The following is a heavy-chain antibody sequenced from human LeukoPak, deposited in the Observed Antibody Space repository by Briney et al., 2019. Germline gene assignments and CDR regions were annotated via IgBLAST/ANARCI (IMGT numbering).Heavy chain of an antibody. CDR1: GGSISSSSYY. V-gene: IGHV4-39*07. J-gene: IGHJ4*02. D-gene: IGHD2-2*03. Sequence: PSETLSLTCTVSGGSISSSSYYWGWIRQPPGKGLEWIGSIYYSGSTYYNPSLKSRVTISVDTSKNQFSLKLSSVTAADTAVYYCARMDRWSPITVDYWGQGTLVTVSS. CDR3: ARMDRWSPITVDY. CDR2: IYYSGST.